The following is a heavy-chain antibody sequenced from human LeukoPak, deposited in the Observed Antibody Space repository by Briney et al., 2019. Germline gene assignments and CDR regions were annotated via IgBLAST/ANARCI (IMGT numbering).Heavy chain of an antibody. CDR3: AKGPRPGSSGYPNLDH. Sequence: GGSLRLSCAASGFTVSSNYMNWVRQAPGKGLEWASLIYSGSSKNYADSVKGRFTISRDSSKNTLYLQMNSLRVEDTAVYYCAKGPRPGSSGYPNLDHWGQGTLVTVSS. V-gene: IGHV3-53*01. CDR1: GFTVSSNY. J-gene: IGHJ4*02. CDR2: IYSGSSK. D-gene: IGHD3-22*01.